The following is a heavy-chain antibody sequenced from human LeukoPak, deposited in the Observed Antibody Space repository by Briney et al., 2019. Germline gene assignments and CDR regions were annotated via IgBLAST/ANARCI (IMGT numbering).Heavy chain of an antibody. Sequence: GASVKVSCKASGYTFTNYAMNWVRQAPGQGLEWMGWINTNTGNPTYAQGFTGRFVFSLDTSVSTAFLQISSLKAEDNAVYYCATRAPHKAVTGTREYYFDYWGQGTLVTVSS. V-gene: IGHV7-4-1*02. CDR2: INTNTGNP. CDR1: GYTFTNYA. CDR3: ATRAPHKAVTGTREYYFDY. D-gene: IGHD6-19*01. J-gene: IGHJ4*02.